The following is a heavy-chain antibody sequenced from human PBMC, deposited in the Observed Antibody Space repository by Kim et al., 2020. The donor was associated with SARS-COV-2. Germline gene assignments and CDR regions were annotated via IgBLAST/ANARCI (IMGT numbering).Heavy chain of an antibody. J-gene: IGHJ4*02. CDR3: ARVRADILIFRYYYFDY. Sequence: GGSLRLSCAASGFTFSSYWMSWVRQAPGKGLEWVANIKQDGSEKYYVDSVKGRFTISRDNAKNSLYLQMNSLRAEDTAVYYCARVRADILIFRYYYFDYWGQGTLVTVSS. CDR2: IKQDGSEK. V-gene: IGHV3-7*01. CDR1: GFTFSSYW. D-gene: IGHD3-9*01.